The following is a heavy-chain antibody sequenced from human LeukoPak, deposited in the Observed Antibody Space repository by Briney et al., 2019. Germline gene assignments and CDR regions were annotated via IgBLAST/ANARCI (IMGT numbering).Heavy chain of an antibody. Sequence: GRSLRLSCAASGFTFSSYAMSWVRQAPGKGLEWVSAISGSGGSTYYADSVKGRFTISRDNSKNTLYLQMNSLRAENTAVYYCAKDIHHDIVVVPAPPYFDYWGQGTLVTVSS. CDR1: GFTFSSYA. J-gene: IGHJ4*02. D-gene: IGHD2-2*01. V-gene: IGHV3-23*01. CDR3: AKDIHHDIVVVPAPPYFDY. CDR2: ISGSGGST.